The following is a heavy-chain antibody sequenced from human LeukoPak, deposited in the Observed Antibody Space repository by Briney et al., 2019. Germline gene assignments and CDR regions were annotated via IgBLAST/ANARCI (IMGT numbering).Heavy chain of an antibody. CDR2: IRKDGGAK. J-gene: IGHJ4*02. CDR1: GFPFSTYW. Sequence: AGSRRLSCAASGFPFSTYWMAWVRQAPGKGLDWVANIRKDGGAKFYAASVKGRFIISRGSAKNSLSLQITNLRDEHTAVYYCASFLDSSGNDWGQGTLVTV. D-gene: IGHD3-22*01. V-gene: IGHV3-7*01. CDR3: ASFLDSSGND.